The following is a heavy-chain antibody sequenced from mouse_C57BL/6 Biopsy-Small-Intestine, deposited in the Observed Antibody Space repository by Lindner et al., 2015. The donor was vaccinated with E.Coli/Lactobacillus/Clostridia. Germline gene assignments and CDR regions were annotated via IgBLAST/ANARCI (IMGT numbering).Heavy chain of an antibody. D-gene: IGHD4-1*01. CDR2: IDPEDGET. V-gene: IGHV14-1*01. CDR3: ATNLGIRGIIPYYFDY. Sequence: SVKVSCKVSGYTLIELSLHWVRQTPGKGLEYMGGIDPEDGETVYARKFQGRVTMTADTSTDTVYMELSSLRSEDTAVYYCATNLGIRGIIPYYFDYWGQGTLVTVSS. CDR1: GYTLIELS. J-gene: IGHJ2*01.